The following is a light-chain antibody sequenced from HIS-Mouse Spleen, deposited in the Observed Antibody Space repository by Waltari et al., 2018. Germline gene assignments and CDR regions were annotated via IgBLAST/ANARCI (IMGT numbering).Light chain of an antibody. J-gene: IGLJ3*02. CDR1: SSNIGSNY. Sequence: QSVLTQPPSASGTPGQRVTISCSGSSSNIGSNYVYWYQQHPGTAPKLLIYRNNQRPSGVPSRFSGSKSGTSASLAISGLRSEDEADYYCAAWDDSLSGPVFGGGTKLTVL. CDR3: AAWDDSLSGPV. V-gene: IGLV1-47*01. CDR2: RNN.